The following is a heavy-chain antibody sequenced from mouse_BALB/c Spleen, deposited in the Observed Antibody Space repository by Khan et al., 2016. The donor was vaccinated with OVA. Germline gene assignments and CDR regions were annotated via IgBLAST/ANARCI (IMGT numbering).Heavy chain of an antibody. J-gene: IGHJ3*01. Sequence: EVELVESGGGLVQPGGSRKLSCAASGFTFSNFGMHWVRQAPEKGLEWVAYISSGSFTINYADTVQGRSTISIDNPKNTLFMQMTSLTSEDTAMYYCTRDYYGSSYVADWGQGTLVTFSA. D-gene: IGHD1-1*01. CDR3: TRDYYGSSYVAD. V-gene: IGHV5-17*02. CDR1: GFTFSNFG. CDR2: ISSGSFTI.